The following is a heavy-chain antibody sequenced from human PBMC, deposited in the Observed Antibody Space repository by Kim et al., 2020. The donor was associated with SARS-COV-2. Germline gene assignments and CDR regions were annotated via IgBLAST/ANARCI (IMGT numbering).Heavy chain of an antibody. Sequence: GGSLRLSCAASGFTFSNAWMSWVRQAPGKVLEWVGRIKSKTDGGTTDYAAPVKGRFTISRDDSKNTLYLQMNSLKTEDTAVYYCTTGPSVVVSYYYYGMDLWGQGTTVTVSS. V-gene: IGHV3-15*01. CDR3: TTGPSVVVSYYYYGMDL. CDR1: GFTFSNAW. J-gene: IGHJ6*02. CDR2: IKSKTDGGTT. D-gene: IGHD2-15*01.